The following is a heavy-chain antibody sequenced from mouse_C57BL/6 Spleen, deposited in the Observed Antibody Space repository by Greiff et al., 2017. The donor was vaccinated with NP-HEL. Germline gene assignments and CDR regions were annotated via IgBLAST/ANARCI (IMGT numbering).Heavy chain of an antibody. CDR3: ARKGLRSSYYYAMDY. CDR1: GFSLTSYG. V-gene: IGHV2-2*01. J-gene: IGHJ4*01. CDR2: IWSGGST. Sequence: QVHVKQSGPGLVQPSQSLSITCTVSGFSLTSYGVHWVRQSPGKGLEWLGVIWSGGSTDYNAAFISRLSISKDNSKSQVFFKMNSLQADDTAIYYCARKGLRSSYYYAMDYWGQGTSVTVSS. D-gene: IGHD1-1*01.